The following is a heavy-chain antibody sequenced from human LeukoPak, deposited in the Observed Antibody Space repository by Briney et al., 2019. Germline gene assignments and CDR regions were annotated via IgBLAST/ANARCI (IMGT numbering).Heavy chain of an antibody. D-gene: IGHD5-18*01. J-gene: IGHJ4*02. Sequence: GGSLRLSCAASGFTFSSYSMNWVRQAPGKGLEWVSSISSSSSYIYYADSVKGRFTISRDNAKNSLYLQMNSLRAEDTAVYYCARDRRIQLWLGQRGYLDYWGQGTLVTVSS. CDR1: GFTFSSYS. CDR2: ISSSSSYI. CDR3: ARDRRIQLWLGQRGYLDY. V-gene: IGHV3-21*01.